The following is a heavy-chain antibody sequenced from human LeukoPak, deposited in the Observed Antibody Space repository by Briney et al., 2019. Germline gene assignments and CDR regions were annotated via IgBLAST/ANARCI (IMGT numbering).Heavy chain of an antibody. CDR3: VVPAASSLGFDY. D-gene: IGHD2-2*01. CDR1: GYTFTSYD. CDR2: MNPNSGNT. V-gene: IGHV1-8*03. Sequence: ASVKVSCKASGYTFTSYDINWVRQATGQGLEWMGWMNPNSGNTGYAQKFQGRVTITRNTSISTAYMELSSLRSEDTAVYYCVVPAASSLGFDYWGQGTLVTVSS. J-gene: IGHJ4*02.